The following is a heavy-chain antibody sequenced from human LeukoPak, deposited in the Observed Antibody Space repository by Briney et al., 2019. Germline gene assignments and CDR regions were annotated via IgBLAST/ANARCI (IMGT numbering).Heavy chain of an antibody. J-gene: IGHJ4*02. CDR1: AFTFSRYT. D-gene: IGHD2-15*01. V-gene: IGHV3-21*01. CDR2: ISSSSSYI. Sequence: PGGSLRLSCAASAFTFSRYTMNWVRQAPGKGLEWVASISSSSSYIYYADSVKGRFIISRDNAKRSLYLQMNSLRAEDTAVYYCARDRIPHCSGGSCSNFDYWGQGTLVTVSS. CDR3: ARDRIPHCSGGSCSNFDY.